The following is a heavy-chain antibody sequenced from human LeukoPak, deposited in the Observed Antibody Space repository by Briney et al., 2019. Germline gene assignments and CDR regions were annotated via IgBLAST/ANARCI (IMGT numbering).Heavy chain of an antibody. CDR2: IYYSGST. CDR3: ARVGAAKRDFDS. CDR1: GGSISSYY. V-gene: IGHV4-59*08. D-gene: IGHD1-26*01. J-gene: IGHJ4*02. Sequence: PSETLSLTCTVSGGSISSYYWSWIRQPPGKGLEWIGDIYYSGSTNYNPSLKSRVTISVDTSKNHFSLRLSSVTAADTAVYYCARVGAAKRDFDSWSQGILVTVSS.